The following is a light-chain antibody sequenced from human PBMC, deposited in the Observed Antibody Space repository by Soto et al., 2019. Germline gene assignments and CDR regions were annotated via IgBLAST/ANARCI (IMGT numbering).Light chain of an antibody. J-gene: IGLJ2*01. CDR3: CSYAGSHAGSTIVV. V-gene: IGLV2-23*02. Sequence: QLVLTQPASVSGSPGQSITISCTGTSSDVGSYNLVSWYQQHPGKAPKLMIFDVTKRPSGVSNRFSGSKSGNTASLTISWLQAEDEADYYCCSYAGSHAGSTIVVIGGGTQLTVL. CDR1: SSDVGSYNL. CDR2: DVT.